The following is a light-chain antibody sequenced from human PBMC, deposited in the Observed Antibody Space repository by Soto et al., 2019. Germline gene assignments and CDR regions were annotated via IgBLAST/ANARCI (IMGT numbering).Light chain of an antibody. V-gene: IGKV1-13*02. CDR3: QQVNVYPST. CDR2: DAS. Sequence: AFQVTQSPASLSASVGDRVTISCRASQGLSHGISSALAWYQQRPGKGPTLLIFDASSLQSGVPSRFSGGGSGTDFTLTISSLQPEDFATYYCQQVNVYPSTFGGGTKVDIK. J-gene: IGKJ4*01. CDR1: QGLSHGISSA.